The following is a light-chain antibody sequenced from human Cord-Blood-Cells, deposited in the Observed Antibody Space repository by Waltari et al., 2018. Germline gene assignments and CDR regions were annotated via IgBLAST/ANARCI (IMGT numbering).Light chain of an antibody. J-gene: IGKJ4*01. CDR1: QSVSSY. CDR3: QQRSNWPLT. CDR2: DAS. Sequence: EIVLTQSPATLSLSPGDRATLSCRASQSVSSYLAWYQQKPCQSPRLLIYDASNRATGIPARFSGSGSGTDFTLTISSLEPEDFAVYYCQQRSNWPLTFGGGTKVEIK. V-gene: IGKV3-11*01.